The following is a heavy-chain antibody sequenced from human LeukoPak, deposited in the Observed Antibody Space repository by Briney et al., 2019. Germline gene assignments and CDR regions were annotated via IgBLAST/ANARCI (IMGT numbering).Heavy chain of an antibody. D-gene: IGHD3-22*01. V-gene: IGHV3-53*01. CDR3: ARVDSTGYYLDWYFDL. J-gene: IGHJ2*01. CDR1: GFTVSSNY. Sequence: GGSLRLSCAASGFTVSSNYMSWVRQAPGKGLEWVSVIYSGGSTYYADSVKGRFTISRDNSKNTLCLQMNSLSAEDTAAYYCARVDSTGYYLDWYFDLWGRGTLVTVSS. CDR2: IYSGGST.